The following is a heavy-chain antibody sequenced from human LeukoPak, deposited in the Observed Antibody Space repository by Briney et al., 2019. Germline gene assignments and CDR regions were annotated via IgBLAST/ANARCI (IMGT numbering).Heavy chain of an antibody. J-gene: IGHJ4*02. CDR3: ARGGQYYYDSSGYTLFDY. CDR1: GGSISSSSYY. V-gene: IGHV4-39*07. Sequence: PSETLSLTCTVSGGSISSSSYYWGWIRQPPGTGLEWIGSIYYSGSTYYNPSLKSRVTISVDTSKNQFSLKLSSVTAADTAVYYCARGGQYYYDSSGYTLFDYWGQGTLVTVSS. D-gene: IGHD3-22*01. CDR2: IYYSGST.